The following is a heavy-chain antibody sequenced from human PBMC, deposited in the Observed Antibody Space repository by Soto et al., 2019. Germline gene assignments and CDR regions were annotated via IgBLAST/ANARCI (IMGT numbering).Heavy chain of an antibody. V-gene: IGHV3-23*01. Sequence: GGSLRLSCAASGFTFSSYAMSWVRQAPGKGLEWVSAISGSGGSTYYADSVKGRFTISRDNSKNTLYLQMNSLRAEDTAVYYCAKDSHYDYYDSSGYYFGFAFDIWGQGTMVTVSS. CDR2: ISGSGGST. CDR3: AKDSHYDYYDSSGYYFGFAFDI. CDR1: GFTFSSYA. J-gene: IGHJ3*02. D-gene: IGHD3-22*01.